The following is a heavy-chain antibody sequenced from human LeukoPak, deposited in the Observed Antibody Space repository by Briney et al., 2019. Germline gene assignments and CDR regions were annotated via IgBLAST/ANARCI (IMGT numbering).Heavy chain of an antibody. CDR1: GGSFSGYY. D-gene: IGHD6-13*01. J-gene: IGHJ4*02. Sequence: PSETLSLTCAVYGGSFSGYYWSWIRQPPGKGLEWIGEINHSGSTNYNPSLKGRVTISVDTSKNQFSLKLSSVTAADTAVYYCARVGSSSRIDYWGQGTLVTVSS. CDR2: INHSGST. V-gene: IGHV4-34*01. CDR3: ARVGSSSRIDY.